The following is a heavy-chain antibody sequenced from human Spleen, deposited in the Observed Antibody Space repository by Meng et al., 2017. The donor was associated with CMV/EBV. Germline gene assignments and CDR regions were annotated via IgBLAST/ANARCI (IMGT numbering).Heavy chain of an antibody. J-gene: IGHJ4*02. Sequence: GESLKISCAASGFTFSNYWMHWVRQAPGKGLVWVSRLNPFGSGINYADSVKGRFTISRDKAMKSFYLQMDGLRIDDTAVYYCVRDYNWVFDSWGQGTLVTVSS. CDR3: VRDYNWVFDS. D-gene: IGHD1-20*01. CDR2: LNPFGSGI. V-gene: IGHV3-74*01. CDR1: GFTFSNYW.